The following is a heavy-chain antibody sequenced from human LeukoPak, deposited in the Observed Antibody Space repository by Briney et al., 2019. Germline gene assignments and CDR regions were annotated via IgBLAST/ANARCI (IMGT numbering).Heavy chain of an antibody. D-gene: IGHD3-10*01. Sequence: GGSLRLSCATSGFTFKNYWMTWVRQAPGKGLEWVANIRQDGRKAYYVDSVKGRFTISRDNAQNSVYLQMNNLRAEDTAVYYCAAEDVISPWGAFDIWGQGTMVTVCS. J-gene: IGHJ3*02. CDR2: IRQDGRKA. CDR1: GFTFKNYW. CDR3: AAEDVISPWGAFDI. V-gene: IGHV3-7*01.